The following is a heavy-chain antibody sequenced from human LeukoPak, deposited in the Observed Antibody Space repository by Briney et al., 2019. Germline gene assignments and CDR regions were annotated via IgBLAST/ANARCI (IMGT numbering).Heavy chain of an antibody. CDR2: INPNSGGT. V-gene: IGHV1-2*02. J-gene: IGHJ4*02. CDR3: ARRPTYYYDSSGFDY. Sequence: EASVKVSCKASGYTFTGYYLHWVRQAPGQGLEWMGWINPNSGGTNYAQKFQGRVTMTRDTSISTAYMELSRLRSDDTAVYYCARRPTYYYDSSGFDYWGQGTLVTVSS. CDR1: GYTFTGYY. D-gene: IGHD3-22*01.